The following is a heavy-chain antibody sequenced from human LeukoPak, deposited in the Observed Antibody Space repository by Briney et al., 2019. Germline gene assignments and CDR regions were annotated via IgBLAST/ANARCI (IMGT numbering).Heavy chain of an antibody. D-gene: IGHD6-19*01. CDR2: IYSGGST. V-gene: IGHV3-53*01. CDR1: GFTVSSNY. J-gene: IGHJ3*02. Sequence: GGSLRLSCAASGFTVSSNYMSWVRQAPGKGLEWVSVIYSGGSTYYADSVKGRFTISRDNSKNTLYLQMNSLRAEDTAVYYCASPIAVAGNDAFDIWGQGTMVTVPS. CDR3: ASPIAVAGNDAFDI.